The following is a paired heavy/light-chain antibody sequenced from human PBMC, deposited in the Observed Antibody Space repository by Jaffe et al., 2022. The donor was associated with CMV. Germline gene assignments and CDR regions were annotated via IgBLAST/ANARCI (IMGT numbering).Light chain of an antibody. CDR2: EDN. Sequence: NFMLTQPHSVSESPGKTVTISCTRSSGSIASNYVQWYQQRPGSAPTTVIYEDNQRPSGVPDRFSGSIDSSSNSASLTISGLKTEDEADYYCQSYDSSILAVFGGGTQLTVL. CDR1: SGSIASNY. J-gene: IGLJ7*01. V-gene: IGLV6-57*04. CDR3: QSYDSSILAV.
Heavy chain of an antibody. CDR2: IKSKTDGGTT. CDR1: GFTFSNAW. V-gene: IGHV3-15*01. J-gene: IGHJ4*02. Sequence: EVQLVESGGGLVKPGGSLRLSCAASGFTFSNAWMSWVRQAPGKGLEWVGRIKSKTDGGTTDYAAPVKGRFTISRDDSKNTLYLQMNSLKTEDTAVYYCTTESLYSVGYCSSTSCYLSFDYWGQGTLVTVSS. CDR3: TTESLYSVGYCSSTSCYLSFDY. D-gene: IGHD2-2*01.